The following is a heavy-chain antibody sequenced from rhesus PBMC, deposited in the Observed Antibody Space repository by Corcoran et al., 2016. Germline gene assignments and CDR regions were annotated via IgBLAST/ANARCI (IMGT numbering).Heavy chain of an antibody. Sequence: EVQLVESGGGLVQPGGSLRLSCAASGFTFSSYGMSWVRKVPGKGLVWVSYISNGGGSTYYADSVKGRFTISRDNSKNTLSLQMNSLRAEDTAVYYCAKGPGYGLDSGGQGVVVTVSS. J-gene: IGHJ6*01. CDR1: GFTFSSYG. CDR2: ISNGGGST. CDR3: AKGPGYGLDS. V-gene: IGHV3S5*01. D-gene: IGHD1-38*01.